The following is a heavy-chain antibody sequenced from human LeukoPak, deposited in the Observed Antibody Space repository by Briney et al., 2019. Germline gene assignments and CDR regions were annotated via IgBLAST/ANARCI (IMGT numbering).Heavy chain of an antibody. CDR1: GYTFTSYG. CDR2: ISAYNGNT. D-gene: IGHD3-10*01. CDR3: ARDGVWFGKLPGSNYYYYGMDV. J-gene: IGHJ6*02. Sequence: ASVKVSCKASGYTFTSYGISWVRQAPGQGLEWMGWISAYNGNTNYAQKLQGRVTMTTDTSTSTAYMELRSLRSDDTAVYYCARDGVWFGKLPGSNYYYYGMDVWGQGTTVTVSS. V-gene: IGHV1-18*01.